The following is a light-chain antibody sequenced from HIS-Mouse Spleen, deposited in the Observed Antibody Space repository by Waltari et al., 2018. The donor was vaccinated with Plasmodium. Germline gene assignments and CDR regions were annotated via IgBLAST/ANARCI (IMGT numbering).Light chain of an antibody. Sequence: QSALTQPASVSGSPGQSITISCTGTSSDVGSYNLVSWYQQPPGKAPQLRIYYGSKRPSGGSQLFSGSKAGNPASLTISGLQAEDEADYFRSSYAGCSNYVFGTGTKVTVL. CDR3: SSYAGCSNYV. V-gene: IGLV2-23*01. CDR2: YGS. J-gene: IGLJ1*01. CDR1: SSDVGSYNL.